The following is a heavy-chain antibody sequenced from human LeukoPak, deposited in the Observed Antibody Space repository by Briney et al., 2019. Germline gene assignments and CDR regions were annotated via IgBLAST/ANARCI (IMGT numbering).Heavy chain of an antibody. V-gene: IGHV3-23*01. J-gene: IGHJ6*02. D-gene: IGHD3-10*01. CDR1: GFTFSSYA. CDR3: AKLMREGMLLWFGESLPYYGMGV. CDR2: VSGSGGST. Sequence: PGGSLRLSCAASGFTFSSYAMSWVRQAPGKGLEWVSAVSGSGGSTYYADSVKGRFTISRDNSKNTLYLQMNSLRAEDTAVYYCAKLMREGMLLWFGESLPYYGMGVWGQGTTVTVPS.